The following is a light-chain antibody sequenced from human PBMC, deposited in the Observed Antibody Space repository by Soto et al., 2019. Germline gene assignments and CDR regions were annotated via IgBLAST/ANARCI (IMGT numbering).Light chain of an antibody. Sequence: EIVLMQSPGTLSLSPGERATLSCRASQTLRRTYIAWYQQKPGQAPRVLIYGASKRATGIPDRFSGSGTETDISLTISRLEPEDFAVYYCHQYDNAPQTYGQGTKVEIK. CDR1: QTLRRTY. CDR2: GAS. J-gene: IGKJ2*01. CDR3: HQYDNAPQT. V-gene: IGKV3-20*01.